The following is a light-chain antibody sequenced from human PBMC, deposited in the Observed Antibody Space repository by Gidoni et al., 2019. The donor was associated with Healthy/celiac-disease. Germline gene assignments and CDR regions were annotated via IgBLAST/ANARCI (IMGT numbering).Light chain of an antibody. CDR3: SSYTSSSTPYV. J-gene: IGLJ1*01. V-gene: IGLV2-14*01. CDR2: EVS. Sequence: SPGQSITISCTGTSSDVGGYNYVSWYQQHPGKAPKLMIYEVSNRPSGVSNRFSGSKSGNTASLTKSGLQAEDEADYYCSSYTSSSTPYVFGTGTKVTVL. CDR1: SSDVGGYNY.